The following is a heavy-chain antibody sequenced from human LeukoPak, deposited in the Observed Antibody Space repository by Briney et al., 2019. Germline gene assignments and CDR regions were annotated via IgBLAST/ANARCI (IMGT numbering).Heavy chain of an antibody. CDR1: GGSISSYY. J-gene: IGHJ4*02. Sequence: SETLSLTCTVSGGSISSYYWNCIRQPPGKGLEWIGEVNHSGGTNYNPSLKSRVTISLDTSKNQFSLKLSSVTAADTAVYYCARVAVSGINSRYETDYWGQGTLVTVSS. D-gene: IGHD6-19*01. CDR3: ARVAVSGINSRYETDY. V-gene: IGHV4-34*01. CDR2: VNHSGGT.